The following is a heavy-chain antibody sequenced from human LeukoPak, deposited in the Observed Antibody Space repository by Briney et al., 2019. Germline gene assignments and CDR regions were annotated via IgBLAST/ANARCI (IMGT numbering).Heavy chain of an antibody. CDR2: ISAYNGNT. CDR3: ARDLRFLEWLSYFDY. Sequence: GASVKVSCKASGYTFTSHGISWVRQAPGQGLEWMGWISAYNGNTNYAQKLQGRVTMTTDTSTSTAYMELRSLRSDDTAVYYCARDLRFLEWLSYFDYWGQGTPVTVSS. J-gene: IGHJ4*02. V-gene: IGHV1-18*01. D-gene: IGHD3-3*01. CDR1: GYTFTSHG.